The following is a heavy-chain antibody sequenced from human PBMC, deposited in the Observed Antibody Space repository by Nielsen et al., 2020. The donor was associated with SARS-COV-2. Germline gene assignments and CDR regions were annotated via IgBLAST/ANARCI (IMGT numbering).Heavy chain of an antibody. CDR1: GYTFTSYY. V-gene: IGHV1-46*01. J-gene: IGHJ6*02. Sequence: ASVKVSCKASGYTFTSYYMHWVRQAPGQGLEWMGIINPSGGSTNYARNFQGRVAMTRDTSTSTVYMELSSLRSEDTALYYCARGTGTTRNYYYFHGMDVWGQGTTVTVSS. CDR2: INPSGGST. CDR3: ARGTGTTRNYYYFHGMDV. D-gene: IGHD1-1*01.